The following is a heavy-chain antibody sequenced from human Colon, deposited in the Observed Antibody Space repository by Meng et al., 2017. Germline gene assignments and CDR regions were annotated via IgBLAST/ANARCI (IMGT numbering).Heavy chain of an antibody. V-gene: IGHV1-2*02. J-gene: IGHJ5*02. CDR3: ARAGINTWYFDNWLDP. D-gene: IGHD6-13*01. Sequence: QVELVQSGAEVKKPGAPVKVSCKTSGYTFIDYNIHWVPLAPGQGLEWMGWINPKSGGTNIPQKFQGKVTMTRDASINTFYMELNRLTNDDTAVYYCARAGINTWYFDNWLDPWGQGTLVTVSS. CDR2: INPKSGGT. CDR1: GYTFIDYN.